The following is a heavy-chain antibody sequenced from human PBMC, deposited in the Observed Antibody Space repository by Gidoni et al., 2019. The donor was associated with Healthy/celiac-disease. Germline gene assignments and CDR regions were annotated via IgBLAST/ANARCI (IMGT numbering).Heavy chain of an antibody. CDR2: ISGSGGST. CDR3: AKSPGGSGSLQSRGYYYYGMDV. D-gene: IGHD3-10*01. V-gene: IGHV3-23*01. CDR1: GFTFSSYA. Sequence: EVQLLESGGGLVQPGGSLRLSCAASGFTFSSYAMSWVRQAPGKGLEWVSAISGSGGSTYYADSVKGRFTISRDNSKNTLYLQMNSLRAEDTAVYYCAKSPGGSGSLQSRGYYYYGMDVWGQGTTVTVSS. J-gene: IGHJ6*02.